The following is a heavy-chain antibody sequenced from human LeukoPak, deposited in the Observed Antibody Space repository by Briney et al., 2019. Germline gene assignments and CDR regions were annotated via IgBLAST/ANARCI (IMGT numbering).Heavy chain of an antibody. J-gene: IGHJ4*02. Sequence: ASVKVSCKASGYTFSSYGISWVRQAPGQGLEWVGWISAYNGNTNYAQKLQGRLTMTTDTSTSTAYMELRSLRSDDMAVYYCARDEAWGSPVDSGYNYGARYFDYWGQGTLVTVSS. CDR3: ARDEAWGSPVDSGYNYGARYFDY. CDR1: GYTFSSYG. D-gene: IGHD5-18*01. V-gene: IGHV1-18*03. CDR2: ISAYNGNT.